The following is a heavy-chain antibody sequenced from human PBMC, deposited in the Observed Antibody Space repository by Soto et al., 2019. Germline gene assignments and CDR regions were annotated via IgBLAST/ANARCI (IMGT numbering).Heavy chain of an antibody. V-gene: IGHV3-30-3*01. CDR3: ARTREVVVAAIDY. Sequence: QVQLVESGGGVVQPGRSLRLSCAASGFTFSSYAMHWVRQAPGKGLEWVAVISYDGSNKYYADSVKGRVTISRDNSKNTLYLQMNGLRAEDTAVYYCARTREVVVAAIDYWGQGPLVTVSS. J-gene: IGHJ4*02. D-gene: IGHD2-15*01. CDR1: GFTFSSYA. CDR2: ISYDGSNK.